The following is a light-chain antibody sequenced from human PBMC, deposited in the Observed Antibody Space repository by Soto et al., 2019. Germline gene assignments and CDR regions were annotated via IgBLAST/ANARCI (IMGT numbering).Light chain of an antibody. V-gene: IGKV1-5*03. CDR2: KTS. Sequence: DIQMTQSPSTLSASVGDRVTITCRASQSFGRWLAWYQQKPGKAPELLIYKTSTLERGVPSRFSGSGSGTEFTLTISSLQPDDFATYYCQEYKTGPGYNFGQGIRLEIK. J-gene: IGKJ2*01. CDR1: QSFGRW. CDR3: QEYKTGPGYN.